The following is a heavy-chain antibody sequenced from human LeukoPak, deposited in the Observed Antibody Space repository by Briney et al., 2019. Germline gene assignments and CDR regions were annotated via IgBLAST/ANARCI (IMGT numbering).Heavy chain of an antibody. D-gene: IGHD5-12*01. V-gene: IGHV4-59*01. CDR2: INYSGST. CDR3: ARGESKRYSGYDYYVMDV. J-gene: IGHJ6*02. Sequence: SETLSLTCTVSGGSISSYDWSWIRQHPGKGLEWIGYINYSGSTNYNPSLKRRVTISVDTSKNQFTLKLSSVTAADTAVYYCARGESKRYSGYDYYVMDVWGQGTTVTVSS. CDR1: GGSISSYD.